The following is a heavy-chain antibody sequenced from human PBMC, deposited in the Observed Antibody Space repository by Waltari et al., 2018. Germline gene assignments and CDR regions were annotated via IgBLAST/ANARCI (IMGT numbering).Heavy chain of an antibody. CDR2: IKQDGSEK. CDR1: GFTFSNYL. J-gene: IGHJ4*02. CDR3: ARGRATNDY. Sequence: EVQLVVSGGGLVQPGGSLSLSCAASGFTFSNYLMTWVRQAPGKGLEWVANIKQDGSEKYYVDSVKDRFTISRDNAKNSLYLQMNSLRAEDTAVYYCARGRATNDYWGQGTLVTVSS. V-gene: IGHV3-7*01.